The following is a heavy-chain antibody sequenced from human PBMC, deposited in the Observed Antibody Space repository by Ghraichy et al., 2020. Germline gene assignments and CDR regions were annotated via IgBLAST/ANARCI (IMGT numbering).Heavy chain of an antibody. CDR2: IYHSGST. CDR3: ASLSIAARH. V-gene: IGHV4-38-2*02. D-gene: IGHD6-6*01. Sequence: ETLSLTCTVSGYSISSGYYWGWIRQPPGKGLEWIGSIYHSGSTYYNPSLKSRVTISVDTSKNQFSLKLSSVTAADTAVYYCASLSIAARHWGQGTLVTVSS. J-gene: IGHJ4*02. CDR1: GYSISSGYY.